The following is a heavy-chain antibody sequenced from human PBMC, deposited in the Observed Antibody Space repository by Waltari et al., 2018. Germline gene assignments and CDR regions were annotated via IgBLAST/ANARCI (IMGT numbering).Heavy chain of an antibody. CDR1: GGSIRSGSYY. J-gene: IGHJ5*02. CDR3: AREVGYYYGSGSYRSYNWFDP. V-gene: IGHV4-61*02. D-gene: IGHD3-10*01. Sequence: QVQLQESGPGLVKPSQTLSLTCTVSGGSIRSGSYYWSWIRQPPGKGLGWIGRIYTSGSTNYNPSLKSRVTISVDTSKNQFSLKLSSVTAADTAVYYCAREVGYYYGSGSYRSYNWFDPWGQGTLVTVSS. CDR2: IYTSGST.